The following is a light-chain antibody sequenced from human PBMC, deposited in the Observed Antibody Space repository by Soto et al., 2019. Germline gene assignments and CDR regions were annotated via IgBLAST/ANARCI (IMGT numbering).Light chain of an antibody. CDR3: QQLNDYPHT. V-gene: IGKV1-27*01. CDR2: GAS. J-gene: IGKJ2*01. Sequence: DIQMAQSPSSLSASIGDRVTITCRASQGISEYLAWYQQRPGNAPNLLIYGASILQSGVPSRFSGSGSGTHFTLTISSLQPEDVATYYCQQLNDYPHTFGQGTKLEIK. CDR1: QGISEY.